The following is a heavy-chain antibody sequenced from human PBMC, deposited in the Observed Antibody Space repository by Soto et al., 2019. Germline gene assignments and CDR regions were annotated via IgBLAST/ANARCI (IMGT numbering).Heavy chain of an antibody. V-gene: IGHV5-51*01. Sequence: PGESLKISCKGSGYSFTSYWIGWVGQMPGKGLEWMGIIYPGDSDTRYSPSFQGQVTISADKSISTAYLQWSSLKASDTAMYYCASGGTDDAVAGNYYFDYWGQGTLVTVYS. D-gene: IGHD6-19*01. CDR2: IYPGDSDT. CDR1: GYSFTSYW. J-gene: IGHJ4*02. CDR3: ASGGTDDAVAGNYYFDY.